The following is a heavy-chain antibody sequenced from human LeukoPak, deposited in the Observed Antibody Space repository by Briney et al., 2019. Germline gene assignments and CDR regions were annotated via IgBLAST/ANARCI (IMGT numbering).Heavy chain of an antibody. Sequence: PGGSLRLSCAASGFPFTNYWMIWVRQAPGKRPEWVGNINQGGSETNYVDSVKGRFSISRDNAKTSLYLQMNSLRAEDTAVYYCARDRVLEGYYGSGSYHRWFDPWGQGTLVTVSS. J-gene: IGHJ5*02. CDR1: GFPFTNYW. D-gene: IGHD3-10*01. CDR2: INQGGSET. V-gene: IGHV3-7*01. CDR3: ARDRVLEGYYGSGSYHRWFDP.